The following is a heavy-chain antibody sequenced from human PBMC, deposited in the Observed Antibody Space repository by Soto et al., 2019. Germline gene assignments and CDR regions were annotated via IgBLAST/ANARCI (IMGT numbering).Heavy chain of an antibody. J-gene: IGHJ4*02. V-gene: IGHV4-4*07. D-gene: IGHD3-16*01. CDR1: GGSISSYY. CDR2: IYTSGST. Sequence: SETLSLTCTVSGGSISSYYWSWIRQPAGKGLEWIGRIYTSGSTNYNPSLKSRVTMSVDTSKNQFSLKLSSVTAADTAVYYCARDKSTPGGGPIDYWGQGTLVTVSS. CDR3: ARDKSTPGGGPIDY.